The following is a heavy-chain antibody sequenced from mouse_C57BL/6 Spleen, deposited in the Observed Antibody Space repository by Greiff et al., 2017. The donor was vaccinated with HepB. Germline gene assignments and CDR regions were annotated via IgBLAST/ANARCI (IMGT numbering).Heavy chain of an antibody. CDR2: INPSNGGT. CDR1: GYTFTSYW. D-gene: IGHD2-4*01. Sequence: QVQLQQPGTELVKPGASVKLSCKASGYTFTSYWMHWVKQRPGQGLEWIGNINPSNGGTNYNEKFKSKATLTVDKSSSTAYMQLSSLTSEDSAVYYCAREPIYYDYEGYAMDYWGQGTSVTVSS. J-gene: IGHJ4*01. V-gene: IGHV1-53*01. CDR3: AREPIYYDYEGYAMDY.